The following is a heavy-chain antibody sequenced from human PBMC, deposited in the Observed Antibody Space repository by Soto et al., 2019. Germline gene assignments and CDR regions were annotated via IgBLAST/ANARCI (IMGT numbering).Heavy chain of an antibody. CDR1: GFTFSSYA. CDR3: AKGVPGIAVAGTGYFQH. V-gene: IGHV3-23*01. D-gene: IGHD6-19*01. J-gene: IGHJ1*01. Sequence: GGSLRLSCAASGFTFSSYAMSWVRQAPGKGLEWVSGISGSGDSTYYADSVKGRFTISRDNSENTLYLQMNSLRAEDTAVYYCAKGVPGIAVAGTGYFQHWGQGTLVTVS. CDR2: ISGSGDST.